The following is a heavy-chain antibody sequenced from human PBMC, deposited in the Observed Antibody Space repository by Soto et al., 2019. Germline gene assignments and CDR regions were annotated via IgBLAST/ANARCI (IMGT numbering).Heavy chain of an antibody. D-gene: IGHD6-19*01. CDR3: ARLASGWQYYYFDF. CDR2: INPSGST. CDR1: GGSVSPYF. Sequence: QVQLQQLGAGLLKPSETLSLTCAVYGGSVSPYFWSWIRQPPGTGLEWIGEINPSGSTNYNPSLTRRATLSVDTSTNEVSLKLTSVTAADTAVYYCARLASGWQYYYFDFWGRGTPVTVSS. J-gene: IGHJ2*01. V-gene: IGHV4-34*01.